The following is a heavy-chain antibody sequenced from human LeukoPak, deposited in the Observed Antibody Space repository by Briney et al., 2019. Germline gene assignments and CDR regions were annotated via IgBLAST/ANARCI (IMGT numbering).Heavy chain of an antibody. CDR2: INPNSGGT. J-gene: IGHJ4*02. V-gene: IGHV1-2*06. CDR3: ARGDMIVEGLDGY. Sequence: ASVKVSCKASGYTFTGYYMHWVRQAPGQGLEWMGRINPNSGGTNYAQKFQGRVTMTRDTSISTAYMELSSLRSEDTAVYYCARGDMIVEGLDGYWGQGTLVTVSS. D-gene: IGHD3-22*01. CDR1: GYTFTGYY.